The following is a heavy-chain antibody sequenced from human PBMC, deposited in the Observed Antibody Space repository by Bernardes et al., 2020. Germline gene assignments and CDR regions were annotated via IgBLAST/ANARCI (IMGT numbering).Heavy chain of an antibody. V-gene: IGHV3-33*01. CDR3: VRERGSGTEYNYPFAY. CDR2: IWSDERNK. Sequence: GGSLRLSCAASGFTFRTYGMHWVRQAPGKGLEWLSIIWSDERNKYYADSVKGRFTISRDDSRDTLFLQMTNLRAEDTAIYYCVRERGSGTEYNYPFAYWGQGTLVTVSS. D-gene: IGHD3-10*01. J-gene: IGHJ4*02. CDR1: GFTFRTYG.